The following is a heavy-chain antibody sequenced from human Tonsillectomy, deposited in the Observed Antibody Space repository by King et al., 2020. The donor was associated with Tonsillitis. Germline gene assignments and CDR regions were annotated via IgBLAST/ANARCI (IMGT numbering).Heavy chain of an antibody. J-gene: IGHJ4*02. CDR3: ARGRVAGYCSSTSCYGMY. D-gene: IGHD2-2*01. Sequence: HVQLQQWGAGLLKPSETLSLTCAVYGGSFSGYYWSWIRQPPGKGLEWIGEINHSGSTNYNPSLKSRVTISVDTSKNQFSLKLSSVTAADTAVYYWARGRVAGYCSSTSCYGMYWGQGTLVTVSS. CDR1: GGSFSGYY. V-gene: IGHV4-34*01. CDR2: INHSGST.